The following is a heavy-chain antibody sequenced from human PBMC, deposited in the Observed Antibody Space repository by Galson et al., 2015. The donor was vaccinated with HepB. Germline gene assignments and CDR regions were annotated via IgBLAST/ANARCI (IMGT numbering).Heavy chain of an antibody. CDR2: INPNSGRT. Sequence: SVKVSCKASGDTLTGYYMHWMRQGPGQGLEWIGGINPNSGRTKYVQKFQDRVTVTRDTPTKTVYMELTRLTSDDTAVYYCAAEHCSGASGDSCLKAFAYWGQGTLVTVSS. V-gene: IGHV1-2*02. D-gene: IGHD2-15*01. J-gene: IGHJ4*02. CDR3: AAEHCSGASGDSCLKAFAY. CDR1: GDTLTGYY.